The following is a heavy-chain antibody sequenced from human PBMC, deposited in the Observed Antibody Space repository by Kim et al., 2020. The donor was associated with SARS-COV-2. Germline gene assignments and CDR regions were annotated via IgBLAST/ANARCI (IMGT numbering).Heavy chain of an antibody. CDR3: AKGPYDIVTGYYYFDY. V-gene: IGHV3-9*01. CDR2: INWNSRST. J-gene: IGHJ4*02. CDR1: GFTFDDFA. Sequence: GGSLRLSCVASGFTFDDFAMHWVRQIPGKGLEWVSGINWNSRSTGYADSVKGRFTISRENAKNSLYLEMKSLRAEDTVLYYCAKGPYDIVTGYYYFDYWGQGPLVTVSS. D-gene: IGHD3-9*01.